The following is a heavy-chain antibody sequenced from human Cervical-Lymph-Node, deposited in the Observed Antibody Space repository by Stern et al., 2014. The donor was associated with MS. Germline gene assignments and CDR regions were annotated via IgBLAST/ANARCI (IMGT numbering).Heavy chain of an antibody. CDR1: GFTFSSYW. J-gene: IGHJ3*02. Sequence: EVQLVESGGGLVQPGGSLRLSCAASGFTFSSYWMNWVRQAPGKGLEWLANIKLDGSKEYYVDSVKGRFTISRDNAKNSLYLQMNSLRAEDTAVYYCARADMVATGDGWFGAFDIWGQGTMVTVSS. D-gene: IGHD5-12*01. CDR2: IKLDGSKE. CDR3: ARADMVATGDGWFGAFDI. V-gene: IGHV3-7*01.